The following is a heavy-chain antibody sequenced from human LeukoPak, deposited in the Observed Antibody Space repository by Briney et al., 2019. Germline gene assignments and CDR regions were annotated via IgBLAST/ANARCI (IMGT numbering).Heavy chain of an antibody. J-gene: IGHJ4*02. Sequence: PSQTLSLTCTVSGGSISSGDYYWSWIRQPPGKGLEWIGYIYYSGSTYYNPSLKSRVTISVDTSKNQFSLKLSFVTAADTAVYYCARDSVVRGVMGYWGQGTLVTVSS. V-gene: IGHV4-30-4*08. D-gene: IGHD3-10*01. CDR3: ARDSVVRGVMGY. CDR2: IYYSGST. CDR1: GGSISSGDYY.